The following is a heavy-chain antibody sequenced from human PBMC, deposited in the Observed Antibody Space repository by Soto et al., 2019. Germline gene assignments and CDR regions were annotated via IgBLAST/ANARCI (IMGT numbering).Heavy chain of an antibody. CDR2: IYYSGTT. Sequence: SETLSLTCAVSGYSISSSNWWGWIRQPPGKGLEWIGYIYYSGTTYYNPSLKSRVTMSVDTSKNQFSLKLTSVTAVDTAVYYCASSIAAAGMVDWGQGTTVTVSS. CDR3: ASSIAAAGMVD. CDR1: GYSISSSNW. D-gene: IGHD6-13*01. J-gene: IGHJ6*02. V-gene: IGHV4-28*01.